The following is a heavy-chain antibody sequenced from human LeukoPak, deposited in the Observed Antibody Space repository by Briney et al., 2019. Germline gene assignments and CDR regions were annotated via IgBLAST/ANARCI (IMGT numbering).Heavy chain of an antibody. CDR3: ARYWNGDFDY. D-gene: IGHD1-1*01. CDR1: GYTFTSYD. V-gene: IGHV1-46*03. Sequence: ASVKVSCKAFGYTFTSYDMYWVRQALGQGLEWMGIINPSGGSTNYAQKFQGRVTMTRDTSTSTVYMELSSLRSEDTAVYYCARYWNGDFDYWGQGTLVTVSP. J-gene: IGHJ4*02. CDR2: INPSGGST.